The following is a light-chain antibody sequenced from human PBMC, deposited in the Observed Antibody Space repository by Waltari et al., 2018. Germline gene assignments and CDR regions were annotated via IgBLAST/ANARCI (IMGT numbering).Light chain of an antibody. CDR1: QSVLNNSDKKNS. Sequence: DIVMTQSPDSLALSLGERASINCRSNQSVLNNSDKKNSLAWYQQKPGQPPRPLIYWASTRESGVPDRFSGSGSGTDFALTISSLQAEDVAVYYCQQYYIPPLTFGQGTRLEIK. J-gene: IGKJ5*01. CDR2: WAS. CDR3: QQYYIPPLT. V-gene: IGKV4-1*01.